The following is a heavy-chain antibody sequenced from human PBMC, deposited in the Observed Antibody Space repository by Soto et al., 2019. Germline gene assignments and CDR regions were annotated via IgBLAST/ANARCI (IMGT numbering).Heavy chain of an antibody. D-gene: IGHD2-2*01. V-gene: IGHV1-46*01. Sequence: ASVKVSCKASGYSVTSYYMHWVRQAPGQGLEWMGIINPNSGSTTYAQKFQGRVKMTRDTSTSTVYMELTSLTYGDTDVYYCARAGIAYCSSTTCYLYRSGMDAWG. CDR1: GYSVTSYY. J-gene: IGHJ6*02. CDR2: INPNSGST. CDR3: ARAGIAYCSSTTCYLYRSGMDA.